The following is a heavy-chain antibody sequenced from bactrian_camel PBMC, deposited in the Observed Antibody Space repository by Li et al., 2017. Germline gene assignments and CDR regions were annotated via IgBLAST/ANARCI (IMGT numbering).Heavy chain of an antibody. CDR2: IYSDVTVT. CDR1: GFTDSSNY. J-gene: IGHJ4*01. V-gene: IGHV3-2*01. Sequence: HVQLVESGGGLLQPGGSLRLSCVASGFTDSSNYYLSWARQAPGKGLEWVSTIYSDVTVTKYADSVKGRFTISRDNAKNTVYLQMNSLKSEDTALYYCATDEVSGTKWGVWGQGTQVTVS. D-gene: IGHD6*01. CDR3: ATDEVSGTKWGV.